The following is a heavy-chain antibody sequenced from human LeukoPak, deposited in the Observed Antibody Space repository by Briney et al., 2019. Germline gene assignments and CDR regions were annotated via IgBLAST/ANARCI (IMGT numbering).Heavy chain of an antibody. Sequence: ASVKVSCKASGYSFTSHYIHWLRQAPGQGLEWMGIINPSGGSTDYAQKFQGRVTMTRDASTSTVYMELSSLSFEDTAVYYCARDWGIEGRDIPVAGRSDYYFGLDVWGQGTTVTVSS. D-gene: IGHD6-19*01. V-gene: IGHV1-46*01. CDR1: GYSFTSHY. CDR2: INPSGGST. CDR3: ARDWGIEGRDIPVAGRSDYYFGLDV. J-gene: IGHJ6*02.